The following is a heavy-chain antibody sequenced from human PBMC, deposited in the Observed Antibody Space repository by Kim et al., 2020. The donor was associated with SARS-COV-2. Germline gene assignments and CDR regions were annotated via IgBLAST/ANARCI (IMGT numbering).Heavy chain of an antibody. CDR3: ARLSGYDAYYYYYGMDV. V-gene: IGHV3-11*06. D-gene: IGHD5-12*01. Sequence: VKGRFTHARDNAKNSLYLQMNSLRAEDTAVYYCARLSGYDAYYYYYGMDVWGQGTTVTVSS. J-gene: IGHJ6*02.